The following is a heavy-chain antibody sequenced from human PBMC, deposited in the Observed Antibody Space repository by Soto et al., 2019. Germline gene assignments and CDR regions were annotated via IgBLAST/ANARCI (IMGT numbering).Heavy chain of an antibody. CDR1: SGSISSSNW. V-gene: IGHV4-4*02. CDR3: ARHGRGNDVVKYYYYGMDV. D-gene: IGHD2-15*01. Sequence: SETLSLTCAVSSGSISSSNWWSWVRQPPGKGLEWIGEIYHSGSTNYNPSLKSRVTISVDKSKNQFSLKLSSVTAADTAVYYCARHGRGNDVVKYYYYGMDVWGQGTTVTAP. J-gene: IGHJ6*02. CDR2: IYHSGST.